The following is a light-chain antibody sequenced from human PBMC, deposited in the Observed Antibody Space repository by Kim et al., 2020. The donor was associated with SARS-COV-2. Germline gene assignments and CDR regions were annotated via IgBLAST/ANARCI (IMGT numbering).Light chain of an antibody. CDR2: WAS. J-gene: IGKJ2*01. V-gene: IGKV4-1*01. CDR1: LSLLYTANNKNY. Sequence: RATINCMSRLSLLYTANNKNYLAWYQQKPGQPPKLLIYWASTRESGVPDRFSGSGSETHFTLTISSLQADDEAVYYCQQYFTTPYTFGQGPKLEI. CDR3: QQYFTTPYT.